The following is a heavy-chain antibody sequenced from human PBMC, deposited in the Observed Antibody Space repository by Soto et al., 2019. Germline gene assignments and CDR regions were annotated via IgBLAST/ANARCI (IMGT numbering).Heavy chain of an antibody. D-gene: IGHD3-22*01. J-gene: IGHJ5*02. CDR3: ARLNYDSRGYYYNWFDP. CDR1: GYSFTSYW. CDR2: IYPGDSDT. V-gene: IGHV5-51*01. Sequence: GESLKISCKGSGYSFTSYWIGWVRQMPGKGLEWMGIIYPGDSDTRYSPSFQGQVTISADKSISTAYLQWSSLKASDTAMYYCARLNYDSRGYYYNWFDPWGQGTLVTVSS.